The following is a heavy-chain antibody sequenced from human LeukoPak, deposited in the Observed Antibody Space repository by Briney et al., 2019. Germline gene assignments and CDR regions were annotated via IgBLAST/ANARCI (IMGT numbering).Heavy chain of an antibody. CDR3: ARGSVVPAAMASGYYYYGMDV. D-gene: IGHD2-2*01. Sequence: SETLSLTCAVYGGSFSGYCWSWIRQPPGKGLEWIGEINHSGSTNYNPSLKSRVTISVDTSKNQFSLKLSSVTAADTAVYYCARGSVVPAAMASGYYYYGMDVWGQGTTVTVSS. V-gene: IGHV4-34*01. CDR2: INHSGST. CDR1: GGSFSGYC. J-gene: IGHJ6*02.